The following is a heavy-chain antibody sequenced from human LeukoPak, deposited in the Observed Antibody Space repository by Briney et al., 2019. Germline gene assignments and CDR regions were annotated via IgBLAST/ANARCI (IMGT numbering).Heavy chain of an antibody. CDR1: GGSFSNYY. Sequence: SETLSLTCAVSGGSFSNYYWSWIRQPPGKGLEWVGEINHSGSTNYNPSLKSRVAISVDTSKNQFSLKMSSVTAADTAVYYCARSGYCSGGSCYSGWFDPWGQGTLVTVSS. D-gene: IGHD2-15*01. J-gene: IGHJ5*02. V-gene: IGHV4-34*01. CDR2: INHSGST. CDR3: ARSGYCSGGSCYSGWFDP.